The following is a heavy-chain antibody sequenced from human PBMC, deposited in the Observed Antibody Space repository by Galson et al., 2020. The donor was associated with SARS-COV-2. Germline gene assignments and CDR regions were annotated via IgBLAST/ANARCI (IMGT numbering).Heavy chain of an antibody. CDR1: GFTFSSYG. V-gene: IGHV3-30*18. CDR3: AKDLYYDLWSGHHHGDY. D-gene: IGHD3-3*01. J-gene: IGHJ4*02. CDR2: ISYDGSNK. Sequence: GGSLRLSCAASGFTFSSYGMHWVRQAPGKGLEWVAVISYDGSNKYYADSVKGRFTISRDNSKNTLYLQMNSLRAEDTAVYYCAKDLYYDLWSGHHHGDYWGQGTLVTASS.